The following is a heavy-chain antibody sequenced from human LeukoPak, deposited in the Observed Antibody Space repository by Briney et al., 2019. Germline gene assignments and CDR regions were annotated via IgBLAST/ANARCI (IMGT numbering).Heavy chain of an antibody. Sequence: PSETLFLTCTVSGGSISSGSYYWSWIRQPAGKGLEWIGRIYTSGSTNYNPSLKSRVTISVDTSKNQFSLKLSSVTAADTAVYYCARAPRGYGDYASPNFGSWGQGTLVTVSS. CDR1: GGSISSGSYY. CDR2: IYTSGST. J-gene: IGHJ4*02. D-gene: IGHD4-17*01. CDR3: ARAPRGYGDYASPNFGS. V-gene: IGHV4-61*02.